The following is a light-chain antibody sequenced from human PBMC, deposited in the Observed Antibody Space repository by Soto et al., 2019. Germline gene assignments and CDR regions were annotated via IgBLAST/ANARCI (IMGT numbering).Light chain of an antibody. CDR2: GAS. CDR1: QSVSSSY. J-gene: IGKJ2*01. V-gene: IGKV3-20*01. CDR3: QQYGSSPPYT. Sequence: EIVLMQSPGTLSLSPGERATLSCRASQSVSSSYLAWYQQKPGQAPRLLIDGASSRATGIPDRFSGSGSGTDFTLTISRLEPEDFAVYYCQQYGSSPPYTFGQGTKLEIK.